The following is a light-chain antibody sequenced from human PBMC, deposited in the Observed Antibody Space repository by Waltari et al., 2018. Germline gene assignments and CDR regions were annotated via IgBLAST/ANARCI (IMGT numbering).Light chain of an antibody. J-gene: IGKJ4*01. CDR2: RAS. Sequence: DMQMPQSPSTLSASVGDRVTITCRASQSVNSWLAWYQQKPGKAPKVLIHRASTLESGVPSRFSGSGSGTEFTLTISSLQPDDFATYYCQQYNNYLLTFGGGTKVEIK. CDR1: QSVNSW. V-gene: IGKV1-5*03. CDR3: QQYNNYLLT.